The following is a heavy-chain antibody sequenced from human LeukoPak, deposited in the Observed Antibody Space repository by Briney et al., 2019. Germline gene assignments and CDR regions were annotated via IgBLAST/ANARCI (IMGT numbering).Heavy chain of an antibody. CDR2: IIPIFGTA. D-gene: IGHD3-22*01. V-gene: IGHV1-69*13. J-gene: IGHJ4*02. Sequence: ASVKVSCKASGGTFSSYAISWVRQAPGQVLEWMGGIIPIFGTANYAQKFQGRVTITADESTSTAYMELSSLRSEDTAVYYCASPEGYYDSSGYYYWGQGTLVTVSS. CDR1: GGTFSSYA. CDR3: ASPEGYYDSSGYYY.